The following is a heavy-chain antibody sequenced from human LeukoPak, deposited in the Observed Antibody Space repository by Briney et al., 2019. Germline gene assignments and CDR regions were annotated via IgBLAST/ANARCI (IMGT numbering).Heavy chain of an antibody. Sequence: GGSLRLSCAASGFSFSSYWMHWVRQAPGKGLVWVSRLNTDGSSTNYADSVKGRFTISRDNAKNTLYLQMNSLRAEDTAVYYCSRGALGAFDIWGQGTMVTVSS. V-gene: IGHV3-74*01. CDR1: GFSFSSYW. J-gene: IGHJ3*02. CDR3: SRGALGAFDI. D-gene: IGHD4/OR15-4a*01. CDR2: LNTDGSST.